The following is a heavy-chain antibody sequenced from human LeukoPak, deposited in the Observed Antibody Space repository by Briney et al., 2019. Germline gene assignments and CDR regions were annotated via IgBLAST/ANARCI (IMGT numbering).Heavy chain of an antibody. Sequence: SETLSLTCTVSGGSISSGGYYWSWIRQPPGKGLEWIGYFYQSGSTYYNPSLKSRVTISVDRSKNQFSLKLSSVTAADTAVYYCAKYLWDQSLTAERQAFDIWGQGTMVTVSS. V-gene: IGHV4-30-2*01. J-gene: IGHJ3*02. CDR1: GGSISSGGYY. D-gene: IGHD1-1*01. CDR3: AKYLWDQSLTAERQAFDI. CDR2: FYQSGST.